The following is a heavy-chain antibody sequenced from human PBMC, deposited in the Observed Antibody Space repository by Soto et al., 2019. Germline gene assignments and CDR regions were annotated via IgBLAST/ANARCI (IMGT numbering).Heavy chain of an antibody. J-gene: IGHJ6*02. CDR2: IDPSDSYT. D-gene: IGHD6-13*01. V-gene: IGHV5-10-1*01. CDR3: ARGGIGNYYYYGMDV. Sequence: GESLKISCKGSGYSFTSYWISWVRQMPGKGLEWMGRIDPSDSYTNYSPSFQGHVTISADKSISTAYLQWSSLKASDTAMYYCARGGIGNYYYYGMDVWGQGTTVTVSS. CDR1: GYSFTSYW.